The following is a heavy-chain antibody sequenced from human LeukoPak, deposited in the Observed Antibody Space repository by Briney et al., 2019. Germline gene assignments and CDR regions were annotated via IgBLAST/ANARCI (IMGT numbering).Heavy chain of an antibody. CDR1: GGSFSGYY. V-gene: IGHV4-34*01. CDR2: INHSGST. CDR3: ARFGSARGDDY. Sequence: SETLSLTCAVYGGSFSGYYWSWIRQPPGKGLEWIGEINHSGSTNYNPSLKSRVTISVDTSKNTFSLKLSSVTAADTAVYYCARFGSARGDDYWGQGTLVTVSS. D-gene: IGHD3-10*01. J-gene: IGHJ4*02.